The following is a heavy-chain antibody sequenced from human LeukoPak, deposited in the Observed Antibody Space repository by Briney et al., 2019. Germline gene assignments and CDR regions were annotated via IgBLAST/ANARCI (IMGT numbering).Heavy chain of an antibody. CDR1: GYSISSVSY. CDR2: IYHSGST. J-gene: IGHJ4*02. D-gene: IGHD6-6*01. V-gene: IGHV4-38-2*01. CDR3: ARGTYRIAARSFDY. Sequence: SETLSLTCAFSGYSISSVSYWGGFGRPPGKGRGGFGSIYHSGSTYYNPSLKSRVTISVDTPKNQFSLKLSSVTAADTAVYYCARGTYRIAARSFDYWGQGTLVTVSS.